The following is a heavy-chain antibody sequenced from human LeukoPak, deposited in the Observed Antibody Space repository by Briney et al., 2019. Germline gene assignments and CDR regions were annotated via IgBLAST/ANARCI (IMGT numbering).Heavy chain of an antibody. CDR2: MNPNTANT. CDR3: ARSLYSSGWYSDY. CDR1: GYTFTSYA. Sequence: ASVKVSCKASGYTFTSYAINWVQQATGQGLEWMGWMNPNTANTGYAQKFQGRVTMTRNTSISTAYMELSSLRSEDTAVYYCARSLYSSGWYSDYWGQGTLVTVSS. V-gene: IGHV1-8*01. D-gene: IGHD6-19*01. J-gene: IGHJ4*02.